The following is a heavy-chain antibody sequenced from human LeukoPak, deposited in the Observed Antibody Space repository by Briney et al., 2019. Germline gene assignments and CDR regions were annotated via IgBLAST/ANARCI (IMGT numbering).Heavy chain of an antibody. V-gene: IGHV3-23*01. CDR3: AKDGDVVVTAIFDY. J-gene: IGHJ4*02. Sequence: GGSQRLSCAASGFTFSSYAMSWVRQAPGKGLEWVSAISGSGGSTYYADSVKGRFTISRDNSKNTLYLQMNSLRAKDTAVYYCAKDGDVVVTAIFDYWGQGTLVTVSS. CDR1: GFTFSSYA. CDR2: ISGSGGST. D-gene: IGHD2-21*02.